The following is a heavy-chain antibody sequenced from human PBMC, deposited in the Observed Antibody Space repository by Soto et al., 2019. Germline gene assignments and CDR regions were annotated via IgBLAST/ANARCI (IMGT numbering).Heavy chain of an antibody. CDR3: ARDYYNWNDAGPNYYYYGMDV. V-gene: IGHV6-1*01. CDR1: GDSVSSNSAA. J-gene: IGHJ6*02. CDR2: TYYRSKWYN. Sequence: QTLSLTCAISGDSVSSNSAAWNWIRQSPSRGLEWLGRTYYRSKWYNDYAVSVKSRITINPDTSKNQFSLQLNSVTPEDTAVYYCARDYYNWNDAGPNYYYYGMDVWGQGTTVTVSS. D-gene: IGHD1-1*01.